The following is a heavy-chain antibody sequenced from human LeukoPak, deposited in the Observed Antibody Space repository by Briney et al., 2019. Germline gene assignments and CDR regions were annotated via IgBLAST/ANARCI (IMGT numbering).Heavy chain of an antibody. CDR1: GFSFSTSG. V-gene: IGHV3-15*01. Sequence: GGSLRLSCAASGFSFSTSGMHWVRQAPGKGLEWVGRIKSKTDGGTTDYAAPVKGRFTISRDDSKNTLYLQMNSLKTEDTAVYYCTTGRGYCSGGSCYDYWGRGTLVTVSS. J-gene: IGHJ4*02. D-gene: IGHD2-15*01. CDR3: TTGRGYCSGGSCYDY. CDR2: IKSKTDGGTT.